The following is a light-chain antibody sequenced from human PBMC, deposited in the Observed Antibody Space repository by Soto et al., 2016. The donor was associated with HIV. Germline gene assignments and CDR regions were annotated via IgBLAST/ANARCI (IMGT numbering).Light chain of an antibody. CDR1: QDIRNK. Sequence: DIQMTQSPSSLSASVGDRVAITCRASQDIRNKLGWYKQKPGKAPKRLIYAASSLQSGVSSRFTGNGSGTEFTLTITSLNPEDFATYYCLQYNTHPYTFGQGTNVEIK. CDR2: AAS. CDR3: LQYNTHPYT. V-gene: IGKV1-17*01. J-gene: IGKJ2*01.